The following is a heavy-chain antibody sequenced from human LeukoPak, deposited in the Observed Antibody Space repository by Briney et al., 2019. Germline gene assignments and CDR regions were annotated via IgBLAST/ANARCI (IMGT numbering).Heavy chain of an antibody. Sequence: PSETLSLTCAVYGGSFSGYYWSWIRQPPGKGLEWIGEINHSGSTNYNPSLKSRVTISVDTSKNQFSLKLSSVTAADTVVYYCARRKMDIVVVPAAGLYYYYGMDVWGQGTTVTVSS. CDR2: INHSGST. V-gene: IGHV4-34*01. D-gene: IGHD2-2*03. J-gene: IGHJ6*02. CDR1: GGSFSGYY. CDR3: ARRKMDIVVVPAAGLYYYYGMDV.